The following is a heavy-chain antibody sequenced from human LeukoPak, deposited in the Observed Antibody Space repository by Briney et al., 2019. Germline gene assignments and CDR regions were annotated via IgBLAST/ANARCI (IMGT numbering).Heavy chain of an antibody. CDR2: ISSSSSYI. V-gene: IGHV3-21*01. J-gene: IGHJ4*02. Sequence: GGSLRLSCAASGLTVSTNYMTWVRQAPGKGLEWVSSISSSSSYIYYADSVKGRFTISRDNAKNSLYLQMNSLRAEDTAVYYCARVLGGCDYWGQGTLVTVSS. CDR1: GLTVSTNY. D-gene: IGHD6-19*01. CDR3: ARVLGGCDY.